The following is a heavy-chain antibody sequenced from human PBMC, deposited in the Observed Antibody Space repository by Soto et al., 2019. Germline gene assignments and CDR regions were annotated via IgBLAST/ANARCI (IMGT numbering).Heavy chain of an antibody. CDR3: GKGGGGDHGY. CDR1: GFIFTTSD. J-gene: IGHJ4*02. V-gene: IGHV3-23*04. CDR2: ITITGDTT. D-gene: IGHD2-21*02. Sequence: EVQLVESEGGLVQPGGSLRLSCEASGFIFTTSDMSWVRQAPGKGLEWISSITITGDTTHYADSVKGRFTISRDNSRNTVYLQMNSLGGADPAVFYWGKGGGGDHGYWGQGTLVAVSS.